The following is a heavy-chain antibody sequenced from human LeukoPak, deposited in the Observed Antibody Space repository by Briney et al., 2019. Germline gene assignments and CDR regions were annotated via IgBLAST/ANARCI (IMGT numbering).Heavy chain of an antibody. Sequence: SETLSLTCSVSGSSIASGAYFWSWIRLPPGKGLEWIGYIYYSGSTYYNPSLKSRVTISLDTSKNQFSLKLSSVTAADTAVYYCARYYGSGGYPFDYWGPGTLVTVSS. CDR3: ARYYGSGGYPFDY. CDR2: IYYSGST. J-gene: IGHJ4*02. D-gene: IGHD3-10*01. CDR1: GSSIASGAYF. V-gene: IGHV4-30-4*01.